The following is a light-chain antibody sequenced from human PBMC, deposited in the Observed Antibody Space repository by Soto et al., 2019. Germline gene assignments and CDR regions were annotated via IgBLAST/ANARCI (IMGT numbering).Light chain of an antibody. Sequence: QSVLTQPPSVSGAPGQRVTISCTGSSSNIGAGYDVHWYQHLPGTAPKLLIYANTNWPSGVPDRFSGFKSGTSASLAITGLRAEDEADYYCQSYDSSLSGYVFGTGTKVTVL. CDR3: QSYDSSLSGYV. V-gene: IGLV1-40*01. CDR2: ANT. J-gene: IGLJ1*01. CDR1: SSNIGAGYD.